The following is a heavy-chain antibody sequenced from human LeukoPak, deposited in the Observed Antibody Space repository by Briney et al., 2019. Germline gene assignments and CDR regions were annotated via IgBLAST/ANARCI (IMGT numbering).Heavy chain of an antibody. V-gene: IGHV4-59*01. Sequence: PSETLSLTCTVSGGSISSYYRSWIRQPPGKGLEWIGYIYYSGSTNYNPSLKSRVTISVDTSKNQFSLKLSSVTAADTAVYYCARNYYDSSGYLPGAFDIWGQGTMVTVSS. CDR3: ARNYYDSSGYLPGAFDI. J-gene: IGHJ3*02. D-gene: IGHD3-22*01. CDR2: IYYSGST. CDR1: GGSISSYY.